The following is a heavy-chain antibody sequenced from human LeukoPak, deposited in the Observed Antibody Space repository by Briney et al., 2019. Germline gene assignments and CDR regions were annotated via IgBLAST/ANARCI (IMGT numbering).Heavy chain of an antibody. CDR3: ARGPWLMGSGRRFDP. J-gene: IGHJ5*02. D-gene: IGHD3-10*01. CDR2: INHSGST. Sequence: PSETLSLTCAVYGGSFSGYYWSWIRQPPGKGLEWIGEINHSGSTNYNPSLKSRVTISVDTSKNQFSLKLSSVTAADTAVYYCARGPWLMGSGRRFDPWGQGTLVTVSS. V-gene: IGHV4-34*01. CDR1: GGSFSGYY.